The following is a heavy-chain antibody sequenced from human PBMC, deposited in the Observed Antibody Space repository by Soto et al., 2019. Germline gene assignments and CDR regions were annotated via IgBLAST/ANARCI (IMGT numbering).Heavy chain of an antibody. V-gene: IGHV1-3*01. CDR3: AREGAHYTPLDH. D-gene: IGHD2-15*01. J-gene: IGHJ4*02. Sequence: VASVKVSCKASGYTFTDYAIHWVRQAPGQGLEWMGWINVGNGNTGYSRKFQGRVTNARDMSASTAYIEVTSLTSEDTAIYYCAREGAHYTPLDHWGQGTLVTVSS. CDR2: INVGNGNT. CDR1: GYTFTDYA.